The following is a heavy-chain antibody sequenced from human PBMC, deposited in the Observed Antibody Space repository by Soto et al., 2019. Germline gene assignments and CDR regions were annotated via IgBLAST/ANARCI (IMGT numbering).Heavy chain of an antibody. CDR3: ARDAIDNYYYYGMDV. V-gene: IGHV3-66*01. Sequence: EVQLVESGGGLVQPGGSLRLSCAASGFTVSSNYMSWVRQAPGKGLEWVSVIYSGGSTYYADSVKGRFTISRDNSKNTLYLQMNSLRAEDTAVYYCARDAIDNYYYYGMDVWGQGTTVTVSS. D-gene: IGHD3-22*01. J-gene: IGHJ6*02. CDR2: IYSGGST. CDR1: GFTVSSNY.